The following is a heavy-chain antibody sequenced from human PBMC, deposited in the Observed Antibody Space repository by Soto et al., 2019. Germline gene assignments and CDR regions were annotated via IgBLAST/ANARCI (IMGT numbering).Heavy chain of an antibody. D-gene: IGHD3-10*01. CDR2: ISNSGNT. Sequence: GGSLSLSCAASGFTFSTYGMSWVRQAPGKGLEWVSGISNSGNTFYADSVKGRFTISRDISKNTLYMQMNSLRAEDTAVYYCARESIHMFRGINIFDIWGQGKIVTLSS. J-gene: IGHJ3*02. CDR1: GFTFSTYG. V-gene: IGHV3-23*01. CDR3: ARESIHMFRGINIFDI.